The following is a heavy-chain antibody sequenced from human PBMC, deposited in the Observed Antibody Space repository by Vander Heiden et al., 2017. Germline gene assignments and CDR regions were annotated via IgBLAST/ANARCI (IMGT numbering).Heavy chain of an antibody. CDR3: ARDWDRSGWYEY. J-gene: IGHJ4*02. CDR1: GDTFTSYG. CDR2: ISAYTGNT. D-gene: IGHD6-19*01. Sequence: QVQLVQSGAEAQKPGASVKVSCKASGDTFTSYGLSWVRQAPGRGLEWMGWISAYTGNTNYAQKLQGRVTMTTDTSTSTAYMGLRSLRSDDTAVNYCARDWDRSGWYEYWGQGTLVTVSS. V-gene: IGHV1-18*01.